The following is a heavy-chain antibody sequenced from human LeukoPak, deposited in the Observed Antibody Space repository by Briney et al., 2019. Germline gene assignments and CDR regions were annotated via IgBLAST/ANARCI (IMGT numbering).Heavy chain of an antibody. Sequence: GESLKISCQGSGYSFTSYWIGWVRQMPGKGLEWMGIIYPGDSDTRYSPSFQGQVTISADKSISTAYLQWSSLKASDTAMYYCARRSSFYGDYAGYYFDYWGQGTLVTVSS. D-gene: IGHD4-17*01. J-gene: IGHJ4*02. CDR2: IYPGDSDT. CDR3: ARRSSFYGDYAGYYFDY. CDR1: GYSFTSYW. V-gene: IGHV5-51*01.